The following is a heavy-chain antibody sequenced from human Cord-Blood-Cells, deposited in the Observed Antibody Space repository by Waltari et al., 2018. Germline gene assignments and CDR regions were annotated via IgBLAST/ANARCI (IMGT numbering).Heavy chain of an antibody. D-gene: IGHD3-10*01. CDR1: GGSFSGYY. CDR2: INHSGST. V-gene: IGHV4-34*01. J-gene: IGHJ4*02. CDR3: ARGKDLGYGSGSYYGY. Sequence: QVQLQQWGAGLLKPSETLSLTCAVYGGSFSGYYWSWIRQPPGKGLEWIGEINHSGSTNYNPSLKSRVTISVDTSKNQFSLKLSSVTAADTAVYYCARGKDLGYGSGSYYGYWGQGTLVTVSS.